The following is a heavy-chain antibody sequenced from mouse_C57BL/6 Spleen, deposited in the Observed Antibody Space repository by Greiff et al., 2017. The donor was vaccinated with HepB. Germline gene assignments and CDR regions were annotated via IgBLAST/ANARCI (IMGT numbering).Heavy chain of an antibody. Sequence: VQLQQPGAELVKPGASVKLSCKASGYTFTSYWMQWVKQRPGQGLEWIGEIDPSDSYTNYNQKFKGKATLTVDTSSSTAYMQLSSLTSEDSAVYYCARSFLTTVVATDAMDYWGQGTSVTVSS. J-gene: IGHJ4*01. CDR3: ARSFLTTVVATDAMDY. CDR1: GYTFTSYW. V-gene: IGHV1-50*01. D-gene: IGHD1-1*01. CDR2: IDPSDSYT.